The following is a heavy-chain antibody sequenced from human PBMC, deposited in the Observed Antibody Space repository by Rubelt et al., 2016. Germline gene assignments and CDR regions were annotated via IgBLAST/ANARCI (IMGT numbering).Heavy chain of an antibody. Sequence: VQLVESGGGLVQPGRSLRLSCAASGFTFDDYAMHWVRQAPGKGLEWVSGISWNSGSIGYADSVKGRFTISRDNAKNSLYLQMNSLRAEDTALDYCAKDRGPAMGGNWFDPWGQGTLVTVSS. D-gene: IGHD2-2*01. V-gene: IGHV3-9*01. J-gene: IGHJ5*02. CDR2: ISWNSGSI. CDR1: GFTFDDYA. CDR3: AKDRGPAMGGNWFDP.